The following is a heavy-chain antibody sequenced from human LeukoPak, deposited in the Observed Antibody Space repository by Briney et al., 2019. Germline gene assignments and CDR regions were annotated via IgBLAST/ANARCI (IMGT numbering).Heavy chain of an antibody. V-gene: IGHV1-46*01. Sequence: ASVKVSCKASGYTFINYYIHWVRQAPGQGLEWMGIINPSGVSTNYAQKFQGRVTLTRDTSTSTVYMELSSLRSEDTAVYYCARRFSGWRFDYWGQGTLVTVSS. CDR2: INPSGVST. CDR3: ARRFSGWRFDY. CDR1: GYTFINYY. D-gene: IGHD6-19*01. J-gene: IGHJ4*02.